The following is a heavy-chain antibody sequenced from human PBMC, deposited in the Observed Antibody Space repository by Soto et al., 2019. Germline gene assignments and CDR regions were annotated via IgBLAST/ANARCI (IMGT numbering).Heavy chain of an antibody. CDR2: ISGSGGST. D-gene: IGHD3-16*02. Sequence: EVQLLESGGRLVQPGGSLRLSCAASGFTFSSYAMSWVRQATGKGLEWVSAISGSGGSTYYADSVKGRFTISRDNSKSTLYLQMNSLRAEDTAVYDCAKDRGYYDYVWGSYRYTGAFDIWGQGTMVTVSS. CDR1: GFTFSSYA. CDR3: AKDRGYYDYVWGSYRYTGAFDI. V-gene: IGHV3-23*01. J-gene: IGHJ3*02.